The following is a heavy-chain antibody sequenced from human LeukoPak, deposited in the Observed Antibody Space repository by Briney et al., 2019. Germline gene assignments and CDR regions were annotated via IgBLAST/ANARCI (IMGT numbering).Heavy chain of an antibody. D-gene: IGHD3-22*01. J-gene: IGHJ4*02. CDR3: ARERRIGKTYYYDSSGSSYFDY. CDR1: GGSISSYY. V-gene: IGHV4-4*07. Sequence: SETLSLTCTVSGGSISSYYWSWIRQPAGKGLEWIGRIYTSGSTNYNPSLKSRVTMPVDTSKNQFSLKLSSVTAADTAVYYCARERRIGKTYYYDSSGSSYFDYWGQGTLVTVSS. CDR2: IYTSGST.